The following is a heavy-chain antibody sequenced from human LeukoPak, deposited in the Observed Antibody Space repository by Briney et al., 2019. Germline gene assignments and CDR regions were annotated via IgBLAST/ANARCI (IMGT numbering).Heavy chain of an antibody. CDR3: ARSRQASGLLSS. CDR1: GGAITSGGYS. J-gene: IGHJ5*02. CDR2: IYDRGPA. D-gene: IGHD3-10*01. V-gene: IGHV4-30-2*01. Sequence: SETLSLTCTVSGGAITSGGYSWNWIRQPPGKGLEWIGCIYDRGPAYYNPSLKSRFTISVDRPKNQFFLNVTSLTAADTAVYYCARSRQASGLLSSWGQGTRVVVSS.